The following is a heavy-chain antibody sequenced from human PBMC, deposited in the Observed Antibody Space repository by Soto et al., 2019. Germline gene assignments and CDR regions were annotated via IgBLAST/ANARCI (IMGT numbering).Heavy chain of an antibody. CDR2: IIPIFGTA. D-gene: IGHD3-22*01. CDR3: ARAPYYYDSSGYLPYYYYGMDV. CDR1: GGTFSSYA. Sequence: QVQLVQSGAEVKKPGSSVKVSCKASGGTFSSYAISWVRQAPGQGLEWMGGIIPIFGTANYAQKFQGRVTITADESTSTDYMELSSLRSEDTAVYYCARAPYYYDSSGYLPYYYYGMDVWGQGTTVTVSS. V-gene: IGHV1-69*12. J-gene: IGHJ6*02.